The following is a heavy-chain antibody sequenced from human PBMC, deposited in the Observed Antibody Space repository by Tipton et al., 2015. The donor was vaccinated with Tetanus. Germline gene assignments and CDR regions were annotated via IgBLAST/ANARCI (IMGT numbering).Heavy chain of an antibody. CDR2: ITWNSGSI. J-gene: IGHJ6*02. Sequence: RSLRLSCAASGFTFDDYGMHWVRQVPGKGLEWVSGITWNSGSIGYADSVKGRFTISRDNAKNSLYLQMNSLRAEDTALYYCAKGLGFYGMDVWSQGTTVTVSS. D-gene: IGHD3-3*01. CDR3: AKGLGFYGMDV. V-gene: IGHV3-9*01. CDR1: GFTFDDYG.